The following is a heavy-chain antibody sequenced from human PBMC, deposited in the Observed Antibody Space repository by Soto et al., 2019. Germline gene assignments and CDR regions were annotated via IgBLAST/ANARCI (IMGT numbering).Heavy chain of an antibody. Sequence: ESGGGVVQPGRSLRLSCAASGFTFSSYGMHWVRQAPGKGLEWVAVIWFDGSNKWYADSVKGRFTISRDNSKNTLYLQMNRLRAEDTAVYSCARDRGYSGYDSPRLYYGMDVWGQGTTVTVSS. CDR1: GFTFSSYG. CDR3: ARDRGYSGYDSPRLYYGMDV. V-gene: IGHV3-33*01. D-gene: IGHD5-12*01. CDR2: IWFDGSNK. J-gene: IGHJ6*02.